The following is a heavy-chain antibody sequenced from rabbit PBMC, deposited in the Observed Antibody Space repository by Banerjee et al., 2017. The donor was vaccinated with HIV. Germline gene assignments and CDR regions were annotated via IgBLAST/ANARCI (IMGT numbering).Heavy chain of an antibody. CDR1: GFSFSGSYW. V-gene: IGHV1S45*01. CDR3: ARGNDYAGDGYAL. J-gene: IGHJ4*01. Sequence: QEQLVESGGGLVKPGASLTLTCKASGFSFSGSYWIWWVRQAPGKGLEWIGCIGTGSGSAVYANWAKGRFTISKTSSTTVTLQMTSLTAADTATYFCARGNDYAGDGYALWGPGTLVTVS. CDR2: IGTGSGSA. D-gene: IGHD3-3*01.